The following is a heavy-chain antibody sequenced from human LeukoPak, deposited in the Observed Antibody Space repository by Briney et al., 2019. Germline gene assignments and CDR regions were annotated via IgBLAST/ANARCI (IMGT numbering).Heavy chain of an antibody. CDR3: ARDPPYYYGSGSNDAFDI. V-gene: IGHV3-30-3*01. J-gene: IGHJ3*02. Sequence: PGRSLRLSCAASGLTFSSYAMHWVRQAPGKGLEWVAVISYDGSNKYYADSVKGRFTISRDNSKNTLYLQMNSLRAEDTAVYYCARDPPYYYGSGSNDAFDIWGQGTMVTVSS. D-gene: IGHD3-10*01. CDR1: GLTFSSYA. CDR2: ISYDGSNK.